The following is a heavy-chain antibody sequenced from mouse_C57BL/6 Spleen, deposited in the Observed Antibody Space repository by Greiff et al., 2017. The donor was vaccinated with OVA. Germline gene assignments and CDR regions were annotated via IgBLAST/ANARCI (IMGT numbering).Heavy chain of an antibody. Sequence: VQLQQSGPELVKPGASVKISCKASGYTFTDYYMNWVKQSHGKSLEWIGDINPNNGGTSYNQKFKGKATLTVDKSSSTAYMELRSLTSEDSAVYYCARLITTLGYFDYWGQGTTLTVSS. D-gene: IGHD1-1*01. V-gene: IGHV1-26*01. J-gene: IGHJ2*01. CDR3: ARLITTLGYFDY. CDR2: INPNNGGT. CDR1: GYTFTDYY.